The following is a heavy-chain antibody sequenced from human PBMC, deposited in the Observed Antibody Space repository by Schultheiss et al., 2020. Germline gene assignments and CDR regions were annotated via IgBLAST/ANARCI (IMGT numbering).Heavy chain of an antibody. CDR2: ISYDGSNK. Sequence: SLILSCAASGFTFSSYGMHWVRQAPGKGLEWVAVISYDGSNKYYADSVKGRFTISRDNSKNTLYLQMNSLRAEDTAVYYCARDGGYYGSGGIYYYYYGMDVWGQGTTVTVSS. CDR1: GFTFSSYG. V-gene: IGHV3-30*03. CDR3: ARDGGYYGSGGIYYYYYGMDV. J-gene: IGHJ6*02. D-gene: IGHD3-10*01.